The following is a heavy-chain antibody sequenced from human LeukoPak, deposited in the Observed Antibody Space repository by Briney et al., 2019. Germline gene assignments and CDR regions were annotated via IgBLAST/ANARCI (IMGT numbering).Heavy chain of an antibody. CDR3: ASTYGGNFYYFDY. CDR1: VFTFSTYN. V-gene: IGHV3-21*06. J-gene: IGHJ4*02. D-gene: IGHD4-23*01. Sequence: GGSLRLSCAASVFTFSTYNMNWVRQAPGKGLEWVSSITSSSRYTFYADSVKGRFTISRDNAKNSLYLQMNSLRAEDTAVYYCASTYGGNFYYFDYWGQGTLVTVSS. CDR2: ITSSSRYT.